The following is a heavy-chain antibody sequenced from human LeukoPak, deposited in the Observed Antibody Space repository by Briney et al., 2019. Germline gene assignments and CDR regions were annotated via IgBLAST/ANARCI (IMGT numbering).Heavy chain of an antibody. CDR1: GYTFTSYG. CDR2: ISTYNGDT. D-gene: IGHD6-13*01. Sequence: ASLKVSCKASGYTFTSYGISCVRQAPGQGLEWMGWISTYNGDTNYAQKLQSRVTMTTDTTTSTAYMELRSVRSDDTAMYYCARLIAAAGSFDYWGQGTLVTVSS. V-gene: IGHV1-18*01. CDR3: ARLIAAAGSFDY. J-gene: IGHJ4*02.